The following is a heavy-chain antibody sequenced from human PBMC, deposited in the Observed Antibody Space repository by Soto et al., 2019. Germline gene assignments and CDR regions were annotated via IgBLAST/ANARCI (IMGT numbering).Heavy chain of an antibody. Sequence: VASVKVSCKASGYTFTGYYMHWVRQAPGQGLEWMGWINPNSGGTNYAQKFQGWVTMTRDTSISTAYMELSRLRSGDTAVYYCALEFSTYGDLDYWGQGTLVTVSS. CDR2: INPNSGGT. D-gene: IGHD4-17*01. CDR1: GYTFTGYY. J-gene: IGHJ4*02. CDR3: ALEFSTYGDLDY. V-gene: IGHV1-2*04.